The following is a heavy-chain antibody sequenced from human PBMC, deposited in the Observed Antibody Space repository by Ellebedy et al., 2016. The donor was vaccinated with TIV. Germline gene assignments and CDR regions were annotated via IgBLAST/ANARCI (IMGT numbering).Heavy chain of an antibody. CDR3: VRAYTEILVDTPTGAYDI. V-gene: IGHV3-53*01. Sequence: GESLKISCAASGFTVSGNSMSWVRQAPGKGLEWVSLIFRDGNTFYADSVKGRSSISRDHSKNTLSLLMNSLTVDDTAVYYCVRAYTEILVDTPTGAYDIWGQGTKVTVSS. D-gene: IGHD1-26*01. CDR1: GFTVSGNS. CDR2: IFRDGNT. J-gene: IGHJ3*02.